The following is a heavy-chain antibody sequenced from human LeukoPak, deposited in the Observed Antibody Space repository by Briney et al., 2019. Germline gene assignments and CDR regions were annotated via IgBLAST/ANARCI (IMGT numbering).Heavy chain of an antibody. V-gene: IGHV3-23*01. CDR1: GFTFNNYL. Sequence: PGGSLRLSCAASGFTFNNYLMSWVRQAPGKGLEWVSVLFTGGGRTLYADSVKGRFTISGDTSRTTLYLQMNGLRAEDTVVYYCAKECDYSPGHKFDLWGQGTLVTVSS. CDR2: LFTGGGRT. CDR3: AKECDYSPGHKFDL. J-gene: IGHJ4*02. D-gene: IGHD3-10*01.